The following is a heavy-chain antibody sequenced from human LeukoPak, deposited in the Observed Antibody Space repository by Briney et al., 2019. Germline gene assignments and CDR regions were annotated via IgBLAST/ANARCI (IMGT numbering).Heavy chain of an antibody. D-gene: IGHD4-23*01. CDR3: ARIFGGNPLFDI. V-gene: IGHV4-59*12. CDR1: GGSISSYY. J-gene: IGHJ3*02. CDR2: IYYSGST. Sequence: SETLSLTCTVSGGSISSYYRSWIRQPPGKGLEWIGYIYYSGSTNYNPSLKSRVTISVDTSKNQFSLKLSSVTAADTAVYYCARIFGGNPLFDIWGQGTMVTVSS.